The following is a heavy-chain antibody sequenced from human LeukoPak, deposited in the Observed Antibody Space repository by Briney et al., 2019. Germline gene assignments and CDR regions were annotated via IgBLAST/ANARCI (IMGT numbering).Heavy chain of an antibody. D-gene: IGHD2-21*01. CDR1: GFTFSSYA. Sequence: GGSLRLSCAASGFTFSSYAMHWVRQAPGKGLEWVAVISYDGSNKYYADSVKGRFTISRDNSKNTLYLQMNSLRAEDTAVYYCAREGLSYAFDIWGQGTMVTVSS. CDR2: ISYDGSNK. J-gene: IGHJ3*02. V-gene: IGHV3-30*14. CDR3: AREGLSYAFDI.